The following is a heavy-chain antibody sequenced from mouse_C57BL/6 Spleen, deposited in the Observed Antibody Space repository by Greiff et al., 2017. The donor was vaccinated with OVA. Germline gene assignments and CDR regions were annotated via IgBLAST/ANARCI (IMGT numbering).Heavy chain of an antibody. CDR1: GYSFTGYY. CDR2: INPSTGGT. J-gene: IGHJ2*01. D-gene: IGHD1-1*01. Sequence: EVQLVESGPELVKPGASVKISCKASGYSFTGYYMNWVKQSPEKSLEWIGEINPSTGGTTYNQKFKAKATLTVDKSSSTAYMQLKSLTSEDSAVYYCARNYGSSYRFDYWGQGTTLTVSS. V-gene: IGHV1-42*01. CDR3: ARNYGSSYRFDY.